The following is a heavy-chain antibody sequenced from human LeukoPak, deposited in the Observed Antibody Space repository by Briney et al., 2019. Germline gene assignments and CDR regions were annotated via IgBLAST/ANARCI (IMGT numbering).Heavy chain of an antibody. CDR3: AREYCSGDWYSAGFDS. V-gene: IGHV1-2*02. CDR2: INDKSGDT. J-gene: IGHJ4*02. D-gene: IGHD2-21*01. CDR1: GYTFTGYF. Sequence: ASVKVSCKASGYTFTGYFLHWVRQAPGQGPEWMGWINDKSGDTKSAQKFQGRVTMTRDTSISTAFMELSSLTSDGTALYYCAREYCSGDWYSAGFDSWGQGTLVTVSS.